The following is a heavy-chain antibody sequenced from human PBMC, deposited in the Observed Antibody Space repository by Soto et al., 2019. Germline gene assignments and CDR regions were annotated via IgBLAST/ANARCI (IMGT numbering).Heavy chain of an antibody. CDR3: ARGPIMTTFGGVPEALNWFDP. CDR1: GASISTYY. CDR2: IYYSGST. D-gene: IGHD3-16*01. J-gene: IGHJ5*02. Sequence: SETLSLTCSVSGASISTYYWSWIRQPPGKGLEWIGHIYYSGSTKYNPSLKSRVTISIDTSKNQLSLKLSSLTAADTAVYFCARGPIMTTFGGVPEALNWFDPWGQGTLVTVSS. V-gene: IGHV4-59*01.